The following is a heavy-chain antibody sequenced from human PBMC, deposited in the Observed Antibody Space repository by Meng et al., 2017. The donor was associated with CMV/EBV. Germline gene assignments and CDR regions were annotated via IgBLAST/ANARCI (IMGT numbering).Heavy chain of an antibody. D-gene: IGHD2-2*01. CDR2: IRYDGSNK. V-gene: IGHV3-30*02. CDR1: GFTFSSYG. CDR3: AKGDGLDQLQGPLVDY. J-gene: IGHJ4*02. Sequence: GGPLRLSCAASGFTFSSYGMHWVRQAPGKGLEWVAFIRYDGSNKYYADSVKGRFTISRDNSKNTLYLQMNSLRAEDTAVYYCAKGDGLDQLQGPLVDYWGQGTLVTVSS.